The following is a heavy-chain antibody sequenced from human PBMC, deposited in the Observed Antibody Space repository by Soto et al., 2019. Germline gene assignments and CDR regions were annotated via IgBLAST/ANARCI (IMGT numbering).Heavy chain of an antibody. CDR3: ARSPMGLLFRYYFDY. CDR1: GGSFSGYY. CDR2: INHSGRI. D-gene: IGHD2-21*02. Sequence: QVQLQQWGAGLLKPSETLSLTCAVYGGSFSGYYWRWIRQPPGKGLEWIGQINHSGRINYNPSLKSRVTISVDTSKNQFSLKLSSVTAADTAVYYCARSPMGLLFRYYFDYWGQGTLVTVSS. V-gene: IGHV4-34*01. J-gene: IGHJ4*02.